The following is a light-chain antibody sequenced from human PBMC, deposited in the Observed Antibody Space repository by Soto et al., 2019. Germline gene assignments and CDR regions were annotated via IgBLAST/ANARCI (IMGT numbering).Light chain of an antibody. CDR3: QQRSNWPFT. CDR1: QSVSSY. Sequence: EIVLTQSPATLSLSPGERATLSCRASQSVSSYLAWYQQKPGQAPRLLIFGASNRATGIPARFSGSGSGTDFTLTISSLDPEDFAVYYCQQRSNWPFTFGGGTKVEIK. J-gene: IGKJ4*01. CDR2: GAS. V-gene: IGKV3-11*01.